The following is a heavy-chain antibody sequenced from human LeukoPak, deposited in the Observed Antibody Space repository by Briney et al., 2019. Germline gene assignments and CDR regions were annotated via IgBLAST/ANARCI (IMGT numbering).Heavy chain of an antibody. CDR3: ARLVSSGWPYYFDY. CDR1: GFTFDDYA. Sequence: PGGSLRLSCAASGFTFDDYAMHWVRQAPGKGLEWVSGISWNSGSIGYADSVKGRFTISRDNAKNSLYLQMNSLRAEDTALYYCARLVSSGWPYYFDYWGQGTLVTVSS. V-gene: IGHV3-9*01. J-gene: IGHJ4*02. D-gene: IGHD6-19*01. CDR2: ISWNSGSI.